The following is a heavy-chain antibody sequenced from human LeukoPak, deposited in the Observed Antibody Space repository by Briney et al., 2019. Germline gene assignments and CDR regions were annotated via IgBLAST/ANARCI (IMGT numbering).Heavy chain of an antibody. J-gene: IGHJ6*02. D-gene: IGHD3-16*01. CDR3: ARGGGLDV. Sequence: GGSLRLSCAASGFFFSTYWMTWVRQAPGKGLEWVVNIKQDGSEKYYVDSVKGRFTISRGNAKNSLYLQMSNLGAEDTAVYFCARGGGLDVWGQGATVTVSS. V-gene: IGHV3-7*03. CDR1: GFFFSTYW. CDR2: IKQDGSEK.